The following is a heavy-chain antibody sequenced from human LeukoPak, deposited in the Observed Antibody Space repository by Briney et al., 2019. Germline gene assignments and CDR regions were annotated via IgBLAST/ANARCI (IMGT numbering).Heavy chain of an antibody. CDR3: ARARDLGPDY. V-gene: IGHV6-1*01. Sequence: SQSLSLTCVISGDSVSSNSAAWNWIRQSPSRGLEWLGRTYYRSKWYYHYAVSMKSRITVNPDTSKNQFSLQLNSVTPEDTAVYYCARARDLGPDYWGQGTLVTVSS. J-gene: IGHJ4*02. CDR2: TYYRSKWYY. CDR1: GDSVSSNSAA. D-gene: IGHD1-26*01.